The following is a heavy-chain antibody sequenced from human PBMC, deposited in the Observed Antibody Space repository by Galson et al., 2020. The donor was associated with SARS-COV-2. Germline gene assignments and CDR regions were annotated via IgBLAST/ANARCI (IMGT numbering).Heavy chain of an antibody. CDR1: GFTFDDYA. V-gene: IGHV3-43*02. Sequence: GSLRLSCAASGFTFDDYAMHWVRQAPGKGLEWVSLISGDGDDTYYTDSVKGRFTVSRDNSKNSLYLQMNSLKTEDTALYYCAKVAVTYNWNDGMDYWGQGTLVTVSS. CDR2: ISGDGDDT. D-gene: IGHD1-20*01. J-gene: IGHJ4*02. CDR3: AKVAVTYNWNDGMDY.